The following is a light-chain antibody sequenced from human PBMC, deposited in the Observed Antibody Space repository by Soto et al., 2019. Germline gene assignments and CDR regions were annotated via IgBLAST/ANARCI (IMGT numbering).Light chain of an antibody. CDR3: SSYTSSSLLV. V-gene: IGLV2-14*01. Sequence: QSALTQPASVSGSPGQSITISCTGTSSDVGGYNSVSWYQQHPGKAPNLMIYDVSHRPSGVSDRFSGSKSGNTAALTISGLQAEDEADYYCSSYTSSSLLVFGGGTKVTVL. J-gene: IGLJ2*01. CDR2: DVS. CDR1: SSDVGGYNS.